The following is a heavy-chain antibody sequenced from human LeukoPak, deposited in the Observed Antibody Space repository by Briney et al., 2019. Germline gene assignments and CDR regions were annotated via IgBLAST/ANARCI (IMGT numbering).Heavy chain of an antibody. D-gene: IGHD3-22*01. CDR3: ARDFMAYYYDSSGLGY. Sequence: GGSLRLSRAASGFTFSSYAMHWVRQAPGKGLEWVAVISYDGSNKYYADSVKGRFTISRDNSKSTLYLQMNSLRAEDTAVYYCARDFMAYYYDSSGLGYWGQGTLVTVSS. CDR2: ISYDGSNK. CDR1: GFTFSSYA. J-gene: IGHJ4*02. V-gene: IGHV3-30-3*01.